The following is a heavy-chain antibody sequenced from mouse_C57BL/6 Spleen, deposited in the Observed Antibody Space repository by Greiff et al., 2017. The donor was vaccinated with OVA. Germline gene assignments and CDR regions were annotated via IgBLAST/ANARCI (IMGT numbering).Heavy chain of an antibody. D-gene: IGHD2-3*01. CDR2: INPNNGGT. CDR3: ARESDVYYPYLDY. V-gene: IGHV1-18*01. CDR1: GYTFTDYN. J-gene: IGHJ2*01. Sequence: EVQLQESGPELVKPGASVKIPCKASGYTFTDYNMDWVKQSHGKSLEWIGDINPNNGGTIYNQKFKGKATLTVDKSSSTAYMKLRSLTSEDTAVYYCARESDVYYPYLDYWGQGTTLTVSS.